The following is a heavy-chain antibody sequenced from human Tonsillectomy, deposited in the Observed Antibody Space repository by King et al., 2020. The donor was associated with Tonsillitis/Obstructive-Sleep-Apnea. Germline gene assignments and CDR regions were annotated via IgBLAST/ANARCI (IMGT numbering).Heavy chain of an antibody. V-gene: IGHV3-30*04. Sequence: VQLVESGGGVVQPGRSLRLSCAASGFTFSSVSMHWVRQAPGKGLEWVAVIAYDGINKYHADSVKGRFTVTRDNSKNTMYLQMNSLRTEDTAVYFCAGVSNYGRDALDMWGQGTVVTVSS. CDR2: IAYDGINK. CDR3: AGVSNYGRDALDM. D-gene: IGHD3-10*01. CDR1: GFTFSSVS. J-gene: IGHJ3*02.